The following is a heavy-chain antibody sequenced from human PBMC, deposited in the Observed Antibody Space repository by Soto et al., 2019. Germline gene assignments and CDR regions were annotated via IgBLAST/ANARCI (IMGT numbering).Heavy chain of an antibody. V-gene: IGHV3-23*01. CDR1: GFTFSSYA. Sequence: GGSLRLSCGASGFTFSSYAMSWVRQAPGKGLEWVSSISGSGGSTFYADYVKGRCTISRDNFRNTLFLQMTSLRAEDTGVYYCAKGPQNVGYCSGGSCDNWFDPWGQGTLVTVSS. CDR3: AKGPQNVGYCSGGSCDNWFDP. J-gene: IGHJ5*02. CDR2: ISGSGGST. D-gene: IGHD2-15*01.